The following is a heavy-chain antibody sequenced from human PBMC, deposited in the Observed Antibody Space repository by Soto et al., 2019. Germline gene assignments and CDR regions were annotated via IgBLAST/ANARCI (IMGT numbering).Heavy chain of an antibody. J-gene: IGHJ3*02. V-gene: IGHV3-53*01. CDR2: IYSGGST. CDR1: GFTFSTYA. Sequence: GGSLRLSCAASGFTFSTYAMGWVLQAPGKRLEWVSVIYSGGSTYYADSVKGRFTISRDNSKNTLYLQMNSLRAEDTAVYYCARATYYYDSSGAYDAFDIWGQGTMVTVSS. CDR3: ARATYYYDSSGAYDAFDI. D-gene: IGHD3-22*01.